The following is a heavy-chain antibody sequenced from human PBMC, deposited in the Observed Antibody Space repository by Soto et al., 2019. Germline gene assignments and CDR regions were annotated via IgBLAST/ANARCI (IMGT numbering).Heavy chain of an antibody. CDR1: GYTFTSYG. CDR2: ISAYNGNT. CDR3: AREDVVPAAIRTYYYYYGMDV. V-gene: IGHV1-18*04. D-gene: IGHD2-2*02. J-gene: IGHJ6*02. Sequence: GASVKVSCKASGYTFTSYGISWVRQAPGQGLEWMGWISAYNGNTNYAQKLQGRVTMTTDTSTSTAYMELRSLRSDDAAVYYCAREDVVPAAIRTYYYYYGMDVWGQGTTVTVPS.